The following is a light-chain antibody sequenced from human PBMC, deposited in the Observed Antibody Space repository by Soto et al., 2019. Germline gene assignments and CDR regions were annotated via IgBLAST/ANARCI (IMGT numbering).Light chain of an antibody. Sequence: EIVMTQSPATLSVSPGDRATLSCRASQSVSINLAWYQQRPGQAPRLLIYGASTRATDIPARFSGSGSGADFTHTITSLQSEDLGVYSCQQYNGWPWTFGRGTKVEIK. CDR1: QSVSIN. CDR3: QQYNGWPWT. CDR2: GAS. V-gene: IGKV3-15*01. J-gene: IGKJ1*01.